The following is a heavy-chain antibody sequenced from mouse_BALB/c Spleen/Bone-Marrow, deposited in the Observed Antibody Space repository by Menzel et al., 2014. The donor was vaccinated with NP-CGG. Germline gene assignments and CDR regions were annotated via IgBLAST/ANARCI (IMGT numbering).Heavy chain of an antibody. Sequence: EAKLSESGGGLVQPGGSRTLSCAASVFTFSRFGMHWFRQALVTGLAWAAYISSGSSTIFYADTVKGRFTITRDNPWNTLFMQMTSLRSEDTAMYYCTRGGNWDDFDFWGQGTTLTVSS. CDR3: TRGGNWDDFDF. D-gene: IGHD4-1*01. CDR2: ISSGSSTI. J-gene: IGHJ2*01. V-gene: IGHV5-17*02. CDR1: VFTFSRFG.